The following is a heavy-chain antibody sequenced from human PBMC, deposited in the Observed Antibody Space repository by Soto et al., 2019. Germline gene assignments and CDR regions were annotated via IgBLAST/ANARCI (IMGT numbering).Heavy chain of an antibody. J-gene: IGHJ6*01. CDR2: ISYDGSNK. Sequence: QVQLVESGGGVVQPGRSLRLSCAASGFTFSSYGMHWVRQAPGKGLEWVAVISYDGSNKYYADSVKGRFTISRDNSKNTLYLQMNSLRAEDTAVYYCAKHHVTGTKAGYYGMDVW. CDR1: GFTFSSYG. CDR3: AKHHVTGTKAGYYGMDV. V-gene: IGHV3-30*18. D-gene: IGHD1-7*01.